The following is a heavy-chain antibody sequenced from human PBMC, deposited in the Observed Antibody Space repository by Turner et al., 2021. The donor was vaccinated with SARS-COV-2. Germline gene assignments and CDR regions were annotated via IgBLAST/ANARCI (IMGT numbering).Heavy chain of an antibody. CDR1: GFTFRTYA. J-gene: IGHJ5*02. CDR3: ARDYGDWGT. D-gene: IGHD4-17*01. V-gene: IGHV3-33*01. CDR2: IWYDGSYK. Sequence: QVQLVESGGGVVQPGRSLRLSCAASGFTFRTYAMHWVRQAPGKGLEWVAVIWYDGSYKYYADSVKGRFTISRDYSKNTLYLQMNSLRAEDTAVYYCARDYGDWGTWGQGTLVTVSS.